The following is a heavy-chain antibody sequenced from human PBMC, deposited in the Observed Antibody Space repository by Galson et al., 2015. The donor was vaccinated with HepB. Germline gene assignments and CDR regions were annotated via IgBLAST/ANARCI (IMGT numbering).Heavy chain of an antibody. Sequence: SLRLSCAASGFTFSSYAMHWVRQAPGKGLEWVAVISYDGSNKYYADSVKGRFTISRDNSKNTLYLQMNSLRAEDTAVYYCARDGCSSNYFLPCFRFYRMDVWGQGTTVTVSS. CDR2: ISYDGSNK. V-gene: IGHV3-30*04. CDR1: GFTFSSYA. CDR3: ARDGCSSNYFLPCFRFYRMDV. J-gene: IGHJ6*02. D-gene: IGHD2/OR15-2a*01.